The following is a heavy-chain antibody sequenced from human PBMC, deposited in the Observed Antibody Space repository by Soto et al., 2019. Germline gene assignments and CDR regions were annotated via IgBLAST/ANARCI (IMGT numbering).Heavy chain of an antibody. CDR1: GYTFTSYA. D-gene: IGHD4-4*01. Sequence: GASVKVSCKASGYTFTSYAMHWVRQAPGQRLEWMGWINAGNGNTKYSQKFQGRVTITRDTSASTAYMELSSLRSEDTAVYYCASSYSNYALIDYYYYGMDVWGQGTTVTSP. V-gene: IGHV1-3*01. J-gene: IGHJ6*02. CDR2: INAGNGNT. CDR3: ASSYSNYALIDYYYYGMDV.